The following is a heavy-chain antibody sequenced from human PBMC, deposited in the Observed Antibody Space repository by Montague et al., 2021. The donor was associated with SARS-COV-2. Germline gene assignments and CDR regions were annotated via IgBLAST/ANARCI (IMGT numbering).Heavy chain of an antibody. D-gene: IGHD5-18*01. Sequence: SLRLSCAASGFTFSSYWMSWVRQAPGKGPEWVANIKQDGSEKYYVDSVKGRFSISRDNAKNSLYLQMSSLRAEDTAMYYCTRLGWGYSDGLDYWGQGTLVTVSS. CDR2: IKQDGSEK. CDR1: GFTFSSYW. V-gene: IGHV3-7*01. J-gene: IGHJ4*02. CDR3: TRLGWGYSDGLDY.